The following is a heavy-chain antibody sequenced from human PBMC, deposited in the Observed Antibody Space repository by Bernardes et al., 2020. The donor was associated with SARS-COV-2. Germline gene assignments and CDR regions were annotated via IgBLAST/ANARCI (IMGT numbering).Heavy chain of an antibody. J-gene: IGHJ4*02. CDR1: GFSVINEY. Sequence: GGSLRLSCAASGFSVINEYMSWVRQAPGKGLEWVSAISGSGGSTYYADSVKGRFTISRDNSKNTLYLQMNSLRAEDTAVYYCAKFGLVVVMGFDYWGQGTLVTVSS. CDR2: ISGSGGST. V-gene: IGHV3-23*01. D-gene: IGHD3-22*01. CDR3: AKFGLVVVMGFDY.